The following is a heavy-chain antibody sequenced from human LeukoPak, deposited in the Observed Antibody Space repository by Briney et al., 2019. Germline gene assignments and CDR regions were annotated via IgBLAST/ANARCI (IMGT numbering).Heavy chain of an antibody. CDR1: GGSIGSDY. J-gene: IGHJ5*02. CDR3: ARGRGPFDP. V-gene: IGHV4-59*12. CDR2: IYYTGGT. D-gene: IGHD3-10*01. Sequence: SETLSLTCTVSGGSIGSDYWTWIRQPPGKGLEYIGYIYYTGGTNYNPSLKSRVTISVDTSKNQFSLKLSSVTAADTAVYYCARGRGPFDPWGQGTLVTVSS.